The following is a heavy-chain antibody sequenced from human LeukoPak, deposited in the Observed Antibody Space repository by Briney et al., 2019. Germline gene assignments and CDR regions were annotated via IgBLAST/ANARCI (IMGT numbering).Heavy chain of an antibody. Sequence: GGSLRLSCAASGFSFSKYWMHWVRQTPGEGLVWVSRIKEDGTYTSYADSVKGRFTISRDNARNTVFLQMNGLRAEDTAVYYCAREFDMGITPGDDFDFWGQGTLVTVSS. CDR3: AREFDMGITPGDDFDF. CDR2: IKEDGTYT. J-gene: IGHJ4*02. V-gene: IGHV3-74*01. CDR1: GFSFSKYW. D-gene: IGHD3-16*01.